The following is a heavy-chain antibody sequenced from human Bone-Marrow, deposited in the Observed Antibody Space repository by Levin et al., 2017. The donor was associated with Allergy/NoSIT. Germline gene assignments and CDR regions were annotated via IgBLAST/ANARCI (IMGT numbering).Heavy chain of an antibody. CDR1: GGSVSGNYY. Sequence: SETLSLTCTVSGGSVSGNYYWSWIRQRPGEGVEWFVYIYRDGITKYGPAHDGRAVISVDMYKKQLSLHLMSVTATETDMYYCTRDGGSGSFYNRPLDFWGPGTLVTVSS. J-gene: IGHJ4*02. CDR2: IYRDGIT. D-gene: IGHD3-10*01. CDR3: TRDGGSGSFYNRPLDF. V-gene: IGHV4-30-4*02.